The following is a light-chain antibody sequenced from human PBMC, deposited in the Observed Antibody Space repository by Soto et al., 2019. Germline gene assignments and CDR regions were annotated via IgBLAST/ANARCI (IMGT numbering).Light chain of an antibody. J-gene: IGKJ2*01. CDR3: QQLYTYPYT. CDR1: QGIDSY. Sequence: IPLTQSPTSLSASVGDRVTIPCRASQGIDSYLAWYQRKPGEAPKLLIYSASTLQGGVPSRFSGRGSGTDFTLSISSLQPEDFATYYCQQLYTYPYTFGQGTKVEIK. CDR2: SAS. V-gene: IGKV1-9*01.